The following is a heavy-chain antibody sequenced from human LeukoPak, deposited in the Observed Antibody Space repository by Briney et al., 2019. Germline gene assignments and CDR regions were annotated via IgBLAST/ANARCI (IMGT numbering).Heavy chain of an antibody. J-gene: IGHJ4*02. CDR2: IYYSGST. CDR3: ARDGYTFGFRGSFHY. Sequence: SETLSLTCTVSGGSISSSSYYWGWIRQPPGKGLEWIGSIYYSGSTYYNPSLKSRVTISVDTSKNQFSLKLNSVTAADTAVYYCARDGYTFGFRGSFHYWGLGTLVTVSS. V-gene: IGHV4-39*07. D-gene: IGHD5-18*01. CDR1: GGSISSSSYY.